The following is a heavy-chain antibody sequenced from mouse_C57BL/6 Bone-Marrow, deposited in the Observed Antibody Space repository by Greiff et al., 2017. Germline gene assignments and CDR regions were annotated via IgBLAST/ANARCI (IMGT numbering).Heavy chain of an antibody. Sequence: QVQLQQSGAELARPGASVKLSCKASGYTFTSYGISWVKQRTGQGLECIGAIYTRSGNTYYNEKFKGKATLTADKSSSTAYMELRSLTSEDSAVYFCAIGGLYYGSSYEESAMDYWGQGTSVTVSS. CDR1: GYTFTSYG. J-gene: IGHJ4*01. CDR2: IYTRSGNT. V-gene: IGHV1-81*01. D-gene: IGHD1-1*01. CDR3: AIGGLYYGSSYEESAMDY.